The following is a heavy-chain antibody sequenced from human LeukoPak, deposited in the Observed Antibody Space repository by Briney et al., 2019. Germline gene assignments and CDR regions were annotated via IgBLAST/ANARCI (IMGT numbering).Heavy chain of an antibody. CDR3: AKDWEGYTNDLDY. D-gene: IGHD2-8*01. CDR1: GFTFSRHG. V-gene: IGHV3-33*06. J-gene: IGHJ4*02. CDR2: IWHDGSNQ. Sequence: GGSLRLSCAASGFTFSRHGTHWVRQAPGKGLEWVAVIWHDGSNQYYGDSVKGRFTISRDNSKNTLYLQMNSLRVEDTAVYYCAKDWEGYTNDLDYWGQGTLVTVSS.